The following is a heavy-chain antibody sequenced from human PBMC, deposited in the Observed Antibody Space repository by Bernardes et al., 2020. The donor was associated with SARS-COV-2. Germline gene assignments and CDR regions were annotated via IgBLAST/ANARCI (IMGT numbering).Heavy chain of an antibody. CDR2: INPNTGST. CDR3: AREKGWNFDF. V-gene: IGHV1-2*02. J-gene: IGHJ4*02. D-gene: IGHD2-15*01. CDR1: GYTFSDYY. Sequence: ASVKVSCKTSGYTFSDYYMHWVRQAPGQGLEWMGWINPNTGSTNYAQEFQGRVTVTRDTSISTAYMELTRLRSDDTAVYYCAREKGWNFDFWGQGTPVIVSS.